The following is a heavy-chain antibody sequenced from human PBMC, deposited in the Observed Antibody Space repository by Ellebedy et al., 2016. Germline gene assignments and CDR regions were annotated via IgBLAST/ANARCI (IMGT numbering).Heavy chain of an antibody. CDR1: GFTFSSYW. V-gene: IGHV3-7*01. CDR3: AKVGVDV. CDR2: IKQDGRDK. D-gene: IGHD3-10*01. Sequence: GESLKISXTASGFTFSSYWMSWVRQAPGKGLEWVANIKQDGRDKYYVDSLRGRFTISRDNAKSSLYLQMNSLRAEDTAVYYCAKVGVDVWGQGTTVTVSS. J-gene: IGHJ6*02.